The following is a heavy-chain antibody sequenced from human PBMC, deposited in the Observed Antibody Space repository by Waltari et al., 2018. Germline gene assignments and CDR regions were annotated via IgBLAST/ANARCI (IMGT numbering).Heavy chain of an antibody. J-gene: IGHJ4*02. CDR3: ARFRRDGYHYFDY. V-gene: IGHV3-48*03. Sequence: EVQLVESGGGLVQPGGSLRLSCAASGFTFSSYEMNWVRQAPGKGLEWVSYISRSGSAIYDADSVKGRFTISRDNAKNSLYLQMNSLRAEDTAVYYCARFRRDGYHYFDYWGQGTLVTVSS. CDR1: GFTFSSYE. D-gene: IGHD5-12*01. CDR2: ISRSGSAI.